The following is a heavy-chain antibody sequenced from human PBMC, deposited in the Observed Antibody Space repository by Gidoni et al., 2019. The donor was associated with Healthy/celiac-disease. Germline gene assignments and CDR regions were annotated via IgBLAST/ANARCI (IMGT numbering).Heavy chain of an antibody. CDR1: GGTFSSYA. D-gene: IGHD5-12*01. CDR3: AREVEMATLVD. Sequence: QVKLVQSGAEVKKPGSSAKVSCKASGGTFSSYAISWVRPDPGQGLEWMGWIIPIFGTANYAQKVQGRVTITADESTSTAYMELSSLRSEDTAVYYCAREVEMATLVDWGQGTLVTVSS. J-gene: IGHJ4*02. CDR2: IIPIFGTA. V-gene: IGHV1-69*01.